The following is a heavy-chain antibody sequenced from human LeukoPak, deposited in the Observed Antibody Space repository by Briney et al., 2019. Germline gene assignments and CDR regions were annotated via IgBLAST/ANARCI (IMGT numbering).Heavy chain of an antibody. CDR1: GGSISSYY. CDR3: ARAVVAATQEYYFDY. J-gene: IGHJ4*02. Sequence: SETLSLTCTVSGGSISSYYWSGIRQPPGKGLEWIGYIYYSGSTNYNPSLKSRVTISVDTSKNQFSLKLSSVTAADTAVYYCARAVVAATQEYYFDYWGQGTLVTVSS. CDR2: IYYSGST. V-gene: IGHV4-59*01. D-gene: IGHD2-15*01.